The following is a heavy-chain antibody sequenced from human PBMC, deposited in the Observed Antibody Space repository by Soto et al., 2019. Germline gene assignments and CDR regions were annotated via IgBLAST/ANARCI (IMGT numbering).Heavy chain of an antibody. CDR2: ISYGGGTT. CDR3: ARTPYGGSYVGYYGMDV. CDR1: EFTFSNYA. Sequence: GGSLRLSCAASEFTFSNYAMSWVRQAPGKGLEWVSAISYGGGTTYYADSVKGRFTISRDNSKNTLYLQMNSLRAEDTAVYYCARTPYGGSYVGYYGMDVWGQGTTVTVS. D-gene: IGHD1-26*01. J-gene: IGHJ6*02. V-gene: IGHV3-23*01.